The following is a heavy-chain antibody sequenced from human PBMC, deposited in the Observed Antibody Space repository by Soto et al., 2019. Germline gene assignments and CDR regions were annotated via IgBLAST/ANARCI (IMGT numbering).Heavy chain of an antibody. CDR1: GGSISSDGYY. Sequence: QVQLQESGPGLVKPSQTLSLTCTVSGGSISSDGYYWSWIRQHPGKGLEWIGYIYYSGSTYYNPSLKRRVTISVDTSKNQFSLKLSSVTAADTAVDYCARGPAGWLRVFDYWGQGTLVTVSS. J-gene: IGHJ4*02. CDR2: IYYSGST. CDR3: ARGPAGWLRVFDY. D-gene: IGHD5-12*01. V-gene: IGHV4-31*03.